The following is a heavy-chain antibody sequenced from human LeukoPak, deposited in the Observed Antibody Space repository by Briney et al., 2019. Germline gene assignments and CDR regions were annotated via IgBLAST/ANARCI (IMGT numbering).Heavy chain of an antibody. Sequence: TGGSLRLSCAASGFSFSSHPMNCVRQAPGKGLEWLSHISSGGNTEYYLDSVRGRFTMSRDNAKNLLFLQMNSLTDEDTAVYYCARDVTHCGGDCYSGDYWGQGTLVTVSS. V-gene: IGHV3-48*03. J-gene: IGHJ4*02. CDR2: ISSGGNTE. CDR1: GFSFSSHP. CDR3: ARDVTHCGGDCYSGDY. D-gene: IGHD2-21*02.